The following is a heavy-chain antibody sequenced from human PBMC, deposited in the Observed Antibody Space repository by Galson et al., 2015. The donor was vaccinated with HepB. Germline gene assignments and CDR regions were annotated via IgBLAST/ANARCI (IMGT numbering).Heavy chain of an antibody. CDR1: GYTFTSYG. J-gene: IGHJ4*02. CDR2: IIPIFGTA. Sequence: SVKVSCKASGYTFTSYGISWARQAPGQGLEWMGGIIPIFGTANYAQKFQGRVTITADESTSTAYMELSSLRSEDTAVYYCARGLWSGSFDYWGQGTLVTVSS. CDR3: ARGLWSGSFDY. V-gene: IGHV1-69*13. D-gene: IGHD3-3*01.